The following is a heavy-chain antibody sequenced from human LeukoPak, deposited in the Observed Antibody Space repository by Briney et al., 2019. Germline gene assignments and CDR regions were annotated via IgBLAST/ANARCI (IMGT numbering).Heavy chain of an antibody. CDR2: ISAYNGNT. V-gene: IGHV1-18*01. J-gene: IGHJ6*02. D-gene: IGHD6-19*01. CDR1: GYTFTSYG. CDR3: ARDPRSSGWYVVYYYYGMDV. Sequence: ASVKVSCKASGYTFTSYGISWVRQAPGQGLEWMGWISAYNGNTNYAQKLQGRVTMTTDTSTSTAYMELRSLRSDDTAVYYCARDPRSSGWYVVYYYYGMDVRGQGTTVTVSS.